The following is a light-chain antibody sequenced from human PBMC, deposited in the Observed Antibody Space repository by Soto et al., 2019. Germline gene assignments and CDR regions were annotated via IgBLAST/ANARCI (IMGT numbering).Light chain of an antibody. J-gene: IGLJ1*01. CDR3: SSYTSSRTLV. CDR1: SSDVGGYNY. Sequence: ALTQPASVSGSPGQSITISCTGTSSDVGGYNYVSWYQQHPGKAPKLMIYEVSNRPSGVSNRFSGSKSGNTASLTISGLQAEDEADYYCSSYTSSRTLVFGAGTKVTVL. CDR2: EVS. V-gene: IGLV2-14*01.